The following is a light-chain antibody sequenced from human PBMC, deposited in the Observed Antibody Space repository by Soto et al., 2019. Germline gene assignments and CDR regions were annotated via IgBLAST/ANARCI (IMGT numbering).Light chain of an antibody. CDR1: SSDVGGYNY. J-gene: IGLJ2*01. CDR3: SSYTISSPHVV. CDR2: DVS. V-gene: IGLV2-14*01. Sequence: QSALTQPASVSGSPGQSITISCTVTSSDVGGYNYVSWYQQHPGKAPKLMIYDVSNRPSGVSNRFSDSKSGNTASLTISGLQAEDEADYYCSSYTISSPHVVFGGGTKLTVL.